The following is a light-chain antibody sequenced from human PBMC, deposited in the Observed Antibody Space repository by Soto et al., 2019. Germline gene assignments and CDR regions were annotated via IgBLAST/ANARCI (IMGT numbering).Light chain of an antibody. CDR1: QSLIHSDGDTY. CDR2: KVS. Sequence: DVVMTQSPLSLPVTLGQPASISCRSSQSLIHSDGDTYLNWFQQRPGQSPRRLIYKVSDRDSVVPDRFTGSGSGTDFTLKISRVEAEDVGVYYCMQGTHWPLTFGHGTHVEIK. CDR3: MQGTHWPLT. V-gene: IGKV2-30*02. J-gene: IGKJ1*01.